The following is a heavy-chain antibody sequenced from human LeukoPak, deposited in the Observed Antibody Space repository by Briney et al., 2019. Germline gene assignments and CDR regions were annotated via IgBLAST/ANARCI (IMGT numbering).Heavy chain of an antibody. D-gene: IGHD6-13*01. J-gene: IGHJ4*02. Sequence: GGSLRLSCAASGFTFSNAWMSWVRQAPGKGLEWVGRIKSKTDGGTTDYAAPVEGRFTISRDDSKNTLYLQMNSLKTEDTAVYYCTTASSWYLYYFDYWGQGTLVTVSS. CDR3: TTASSWYLYYFDY. CDR2: IKSKTDGGTT. V-gene: IGHV3-15*01. CDR1: GFTFSNAW.